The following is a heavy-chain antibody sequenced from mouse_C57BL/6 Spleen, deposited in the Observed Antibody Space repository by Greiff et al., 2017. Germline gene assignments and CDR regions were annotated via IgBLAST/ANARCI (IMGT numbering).Heavy chain of an antibody. D-gene: IGHD1-2*01. J-gene: IGHJ4*01. Sequence: EVQLQESGEGLVKPGGSLKLSCAASGFTFSSYAMSWVRQTPEKRLEWVAYISSGGDYIYYADTVKGRFTISRDNARNTLYLQMSSLKSEDTAMYYCTRREITTARGYAMDYWGQGTSVTVSS. CDR3: TRREITTARGYAMDY. CDR1: GFTFSSYA. CDR2: ISSGGDYI. V-gene: IGHV5-9-1*02.